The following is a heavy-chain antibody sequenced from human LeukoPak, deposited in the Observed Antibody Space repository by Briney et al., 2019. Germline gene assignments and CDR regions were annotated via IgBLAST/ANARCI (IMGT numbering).Heavy chain of an antibody. Sequence: ASVKVSCKVSGYTLTELSMXWVRXAPGKXLEWMGGFDPEDGETIYAQKFQGRVTMTEDTSTDTAYMELSSLRSEDTAVYYCATRIVVVPAAANLRLYYFDYWGQGTLVTVSS. CDR2: FDPEDGET. J-gene: IGHJ4*02. CDR1: GYTLTELS. D-gene: IGHD2-2*01. V-gene: IGHV1-24*01. CDR3: ATRIVVVPAAANLRLYYFDY.